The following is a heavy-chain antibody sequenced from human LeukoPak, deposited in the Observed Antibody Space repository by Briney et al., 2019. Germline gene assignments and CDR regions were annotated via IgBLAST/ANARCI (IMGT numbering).Heavy chain of an antibody. CDR3: AREVYDSSGYGEFFDY. D-gene: IGHD3-22*01. Sequence: GGSLRLSCAASGFTFSDYYMSWIRQAPGKGLEWVSAISGSGGSTYYADSVKGRFTISRDNSKNTLYLQMNSLRAEDTAVYYCAREVYDSSGYGEFFDYWGQGTLVTVSS. CDR2: ISGSGGST. CDR1: GFTFSDYY. V-gene: IGHV3-23*01. J-gene: IGHJ4*02.